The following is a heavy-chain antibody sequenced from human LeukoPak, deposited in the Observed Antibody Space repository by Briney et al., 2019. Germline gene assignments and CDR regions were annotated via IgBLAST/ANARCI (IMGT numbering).Heavy chain of an antibody. D-gene: IGHD2-21*02. Sequence: PSETLSLTCTVSGGSISSYYWSWIRQPAGKGLEWIGRIYTSGSTNYSPSVKSRVTMSVDTSKNQFSLELSSVTAADTAVYYCVSAYCGGDCYHSLLTDWGQGALVTVSS. CDR1: GGSISSYY. CDR2: IYTSGST. J-gene: IGHJ4*02. CDR3: VSAYCGGDCYHSLLTD. V-gene: IGHV4-4*07.